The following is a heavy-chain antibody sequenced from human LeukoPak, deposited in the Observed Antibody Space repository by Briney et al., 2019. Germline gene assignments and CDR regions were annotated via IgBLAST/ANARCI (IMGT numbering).Heavy chain of an antibody. CDR3: AKNRGAGSHYYYHMNV. Sequence: GGSLRLSCAASGFTFSSYGMHWVRQAPGKGLEWVAVIWYDGSNKYYADSVKGRFTISRDNSKNTLYLQLNSLRVEDTAVYYCAKNRGAGSHYYYHMNVWGKGTTVTVSS. CDR2: IWYDGSNK. D-gene: IGHD1-26*01. V-gene: IGHV3-33*06. J-gene: IGHJ6*03. CDR1: GFTFSSYG.